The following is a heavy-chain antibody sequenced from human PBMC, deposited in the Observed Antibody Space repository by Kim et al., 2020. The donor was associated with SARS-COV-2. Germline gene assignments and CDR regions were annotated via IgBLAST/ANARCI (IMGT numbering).Heavy chain of an antibody. J-gene: IGHJ4*02. CDR2: IFYSGST. Sequence: SETLSLTCTVSGGSISSSSYYWGWIRQPPGKGLEWIGSIFYSGSTYYNPSLKSRVTISVDTSKNQFSLKLSSVTAADTAVYYCARSWLVVSGVADYWGQGTLVTVSS. CDR3: ARSWLVVSGVADY. V-gene: IGHV4-39*01. CDR1: GGSISSSSYY. D-gene: IGHD6-19*01.